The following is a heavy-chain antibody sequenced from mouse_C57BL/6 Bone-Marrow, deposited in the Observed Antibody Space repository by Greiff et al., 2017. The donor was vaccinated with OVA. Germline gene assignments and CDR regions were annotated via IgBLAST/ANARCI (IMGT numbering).Heavy chain of an antibody. D-gene: IGHD2-3*01. CDR3: ARHGYYWKMDY. CDR2: IYIGNGYT. Sequence: VQLQQSGAELVRPGSSVKMSCKTSGYTFISYGINWVKQRPGQGLEWIGSIYIGNGYTEYTEKFKGKATLTSDTSSSTAYMQLSSLTSEDSAIYFCARHGYYWKMDYWGQGTSVTVSS. J-gene: IGHJ4*01. CDR1: GYTFISYG. V-gene: IGHV1-58*01.